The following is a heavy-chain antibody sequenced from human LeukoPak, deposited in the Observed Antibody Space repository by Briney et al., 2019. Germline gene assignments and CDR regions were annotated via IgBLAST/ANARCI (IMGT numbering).Heavy chain of an antibody. CDR3: AADKTTSGWYELDY. CDR1: GFSVSTYY. D-gene: IGHD6-19*01. CDR2: ISNDGRT. Sequence: PGGSLRLSCAASGFSVSTYYMTWVRQAPGNGLESVSVISNDGRTYYAGSVKGRFTISRDDSKNTFFLQMNNLKADDTAVYCCAADKTTSGWYELDYWGQGTLVTVSS. V-gene: IGHV3-53*01. J-gene: IGHJ4*02.